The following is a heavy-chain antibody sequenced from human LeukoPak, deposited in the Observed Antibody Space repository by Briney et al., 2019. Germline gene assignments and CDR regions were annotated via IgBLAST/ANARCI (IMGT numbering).Heavy chain of an antibody. CDR2: ISSSSSYI. CDR3: ARDSSSCWYYYYYMDV. V-gene: IGHV3-21*01. D-gene: IGHD2-2*01. CDR1: GFTFSSYS. Sequence: GGSLRLSCAASGFTFSSYSMNWVRQAPGKGLEWVSSISSSSSYIYYADSVKGRFTISRDNAKNSLYLQMSSLRAEDTAVYYCARDSSSCWYYYYYMDVWGKGTTVTVSS. J-gene: IGHJ6*03.